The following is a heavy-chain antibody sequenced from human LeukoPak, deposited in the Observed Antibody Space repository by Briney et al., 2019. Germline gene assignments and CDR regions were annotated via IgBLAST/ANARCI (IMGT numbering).Heavy chain of an antibody. CDR1: GFTFSSYA. D-gene: IGHD3-10*01. CDR3: AKAPIYASGSFRYYFDY. J-gene: IGHJ4*02. V-gene: IGHV3-30-3*01. CDR2: ISYDGSNK. Sequence: PGGSLRLSCAASGFTFSSYAMHWVRQAPGKGLEWVAVISYDGSNKYYADSVKGRFTISRDNSKNTLYLQMNSLRAEDTAVYYCAKAPIYASGSFRYYFDYWGQGTLVTVSP.